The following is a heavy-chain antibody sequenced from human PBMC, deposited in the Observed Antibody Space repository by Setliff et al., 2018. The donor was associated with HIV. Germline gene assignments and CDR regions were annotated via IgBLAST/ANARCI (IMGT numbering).Heavy chain of an antibody. D-gene: IGHD3-16*01. CDR1: AGSISSGSYY. CDR3: MRGPRLGPVDV. J-gene: IGHJ6*04. CDR2: IYTTGST. V-gene: IGHV4-61*09. Sequence: PSETLSLTCTVSAGSISSGSYYWTWIRQPAGNGLEWIGQIYTTGSTKYNPSVKGRFTVSRDNSKNTVYLQMNSLRVEDTAVYYCMRGPRLGPVDVWGKGATVTVSS.